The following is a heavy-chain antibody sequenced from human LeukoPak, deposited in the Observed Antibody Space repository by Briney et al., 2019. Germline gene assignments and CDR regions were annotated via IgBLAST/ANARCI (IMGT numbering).Heavy chain of an antibody. CDR2: ISGSGDST. CDR3: TKWSGFGDD. D-gene: IGHD3-10*01. J-gene: IGHJ4*02. CDR1: GFTFSGNS. V-gene: IGHV3-23*01. Sequence: RSGGSLRLSCAASGFTFSGNSMTWVRQTPGKGLEWVSGISGSGDSTFYADSVKGRFTISRDNSRNTLYLQMSSLRPEDTAVYYCTKWSGFGDDWGQGTLVTVSS.